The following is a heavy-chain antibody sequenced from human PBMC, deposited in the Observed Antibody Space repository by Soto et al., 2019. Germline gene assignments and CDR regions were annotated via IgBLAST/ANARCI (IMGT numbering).Heavy chain of an antibody. CDR2: IYSGGST. CDR1: GFTVSSNY. D-gene: IGHD2-21*01. J-gene: IGHJ6*03. CDR3: ATDAYCGGDCYYMDV. V-gene: IGHV3-53*04. Sequence: GGSPRLSCAASGFTVSSNYMSWVRQAPGKGLEWVSVIYSGGSTYYADSVKGRFTISRHNSKNTLYLQMNSLRAEDTAVYYCATDAYCGGDCYYMDVWGKGTKVTVSS.